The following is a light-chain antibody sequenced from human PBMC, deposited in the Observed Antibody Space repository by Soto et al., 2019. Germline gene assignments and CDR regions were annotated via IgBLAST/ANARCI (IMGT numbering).Light chain of an antibody. CDR1: QSVSSSY. V-gene: IGKV3-20*01. CDR2: GAS. J-gene: IGKJ4*01. CDR3: HQYDSSPLT. Sequence: EIVLTQSPGTLSLSPGERATLSCRASQSVSSSYLAWYQQNPGQAPRLLIYGASSRATGIPDRFSGSGSGTDFPLTISRLEPEDFAVYYCHQYDSSPLTFGGGTNVEIK.